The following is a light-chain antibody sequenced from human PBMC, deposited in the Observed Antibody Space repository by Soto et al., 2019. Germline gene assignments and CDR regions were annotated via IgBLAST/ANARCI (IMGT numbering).Light chain of an antibody. CDR2: KNN. J-gene: IGLJ7*01. Sequence: QSVLTQPPSASGTPGQRVTISCSGSSSNIGNFYVYWYQQLPGTAPKLLIYKNNQRPLVVPDRFSGSKSGTSASLAISGLRSEDEADYYCAAWDDSLSGPGVFGGCTQLTVL. CDR1: SSNIGNFY. CDR3: AAWDDSLSGPGV. V-gene: IGLV1-47*01.